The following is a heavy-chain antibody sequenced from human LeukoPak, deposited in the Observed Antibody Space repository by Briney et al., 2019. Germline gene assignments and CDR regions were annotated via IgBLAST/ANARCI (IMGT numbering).Heavy chain of an antibody. CDR2: IHYSGSS. J-gene: IGHJ6*03. CDR3: ARVITSGYSYYYYYMDF. Sequence: PSETLSLTCFVSGVSINSYFWSWIRQPPGKGLEWIGYIHYSGSSNYNSSLKSRVTIAVDTSKNQFSLRLTSVTAADTAVYYCARVITSGYSYYYYYMDFWGRGTTVTVSS. V-gene: IGHV4-59*01. CDR1: GVSINSYF. D-gene: IGHD3-22*01.